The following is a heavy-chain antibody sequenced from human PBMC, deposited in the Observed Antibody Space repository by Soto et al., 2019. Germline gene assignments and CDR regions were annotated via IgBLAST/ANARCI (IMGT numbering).Heavy chain of an antibody. D-gene: IGHD5-12*01. CDR1: GFIFTSHP. J-gene: IGHJ4*02. V-gene: IGHV3-30*14. Sequence: GSLRLSCAASGFIFTSHPMHWVRQAPGKGLEWVAVISTDGRDKHYADSVKGRFTISRENAKNSLYLQMNSLRAGDTAVYYCARVLPGYSGFEDYFDYWGQGA. CDR2: ISTDGRDK. CDR3: ARVLPGYSGFEDYFDY.